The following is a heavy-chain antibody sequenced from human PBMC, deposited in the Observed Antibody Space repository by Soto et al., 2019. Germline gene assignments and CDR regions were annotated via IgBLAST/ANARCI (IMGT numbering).Heavy chain of an antibody. D-gene: IGHD6-19*01. J-gene: IGHJ4*02. CDR1: GGSISSGGYY. CDR2: IYYSGST. CDR3: ARGCIAVAGTFDY. V-gene: IGHV4-31*03. Sequence: PSETLSLTCTVSGGSISSGGYYWSWIRQHPGKGLEWIGYIYYSGSTYYNPSLKSRVTISVDTSKNQFSLKLSSVTAADTAVYYCARGCIAVAGTFDYWGQGTLVTVSS.